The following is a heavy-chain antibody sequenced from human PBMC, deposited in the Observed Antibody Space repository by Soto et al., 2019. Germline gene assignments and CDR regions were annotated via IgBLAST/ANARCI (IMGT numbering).Heavy chain of an antibody. J-gene: IGHJ3*02. D-gene: IGHD2-15*01. V-gene: IGHV5-51*01. CDR3: ASPSHYCSGGSCYLDAFDI. CDR2: IYPGDSDT. CDR1: GYSFTSYW. Sequence: PGESLKISCKGSGYSFTSYWIGWVRQMPGKGLEWMGIIYPGDSDTRYSPSFQGQVTISADKSISTAYLQWSSLKASDTAMYYCASPSHYCSGGSCYLDAFDIWGQGTMVTVS.